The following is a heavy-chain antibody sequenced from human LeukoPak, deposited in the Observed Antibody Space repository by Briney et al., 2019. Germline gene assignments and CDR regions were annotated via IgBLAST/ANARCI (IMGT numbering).Heavy chain of an antibody. D-gene: IGHD4-17*01. CDR1: GFTFSSYG. J-gene: IGHJ4*02. Sequence: PGGSLRLSCAASGFTFSSYGMHWVRQAPGKGLEWVAFIRYDGSNKYYADSVKGRFTISRDNSKNTLYLQMNSLRAEDTAVYYCAKDPARIRSLTYFDYWGQGTLVTVSS. V-gene: IGHV3-30*02. CDR3: AKDPARIRSLTYFDY. CDR2: IRYDGSNK.